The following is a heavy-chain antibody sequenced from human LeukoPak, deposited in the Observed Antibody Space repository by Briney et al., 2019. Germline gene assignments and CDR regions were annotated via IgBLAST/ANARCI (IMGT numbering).Heavy chain of an antibody. CDR1: GFTFDDYA. CDR3: AKDGDGQQLVYFDY. Sequence: GRSLRFSCAASGFTFDDYAMHWVRQAPGKGLEWVSGISWNSGSIGYADSVKGRFTISRDNSKNTLYLQMNSLRAEDTAVYYCAKDGDGQQLVYFDYWGQGTLVTVSS. CDR2: ISWNSGSI. D-gene: IGHD6-13*01. J-gene: IGHJ4*02. V-gene: IGHV3-9*01.